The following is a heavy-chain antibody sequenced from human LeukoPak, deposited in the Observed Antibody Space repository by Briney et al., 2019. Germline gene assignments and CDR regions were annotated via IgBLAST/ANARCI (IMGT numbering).Heavy chain of an antibody. CDR3: ATGPGSSSWYLTLAGGYYFDY. V-gene: IGHV3-21*01. Sequence: PGGSLRLSCAASKFTFSDYSMSWVRQAPGKGLEWVSSISSIRNYIYYADSVKGRFTVSRDNAKNSLYLQMNSLRAEDTAVYYCATGPGSSSWYLTLAGGYYFDYWGQGILVTVSS. CDR1: KFTFSDYS. J-gene: IGHJ4*02. CDR2: ISSIRNYI. D-gene: IGHD6-13*01.